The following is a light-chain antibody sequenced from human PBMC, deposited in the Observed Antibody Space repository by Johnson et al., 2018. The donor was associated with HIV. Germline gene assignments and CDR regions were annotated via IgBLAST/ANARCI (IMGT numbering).Light chain of an antibody. CDR2: EDN. CDR1: SSNIENYF. Sequence: QSVLTQPPSVSVAPGQRVNISCSGNSSNIENYFVSWYQQLPGAAPRLVIYEDNKRPSGIPDRFSGSKSGASATLGITGLQTGDEADYYCGIWDASLSPHYVFGTGTTITVL. CDR3: GIWDASLSPHYV. J-gene: IGLJ1*01. V-gene: IGLV1-51*02.